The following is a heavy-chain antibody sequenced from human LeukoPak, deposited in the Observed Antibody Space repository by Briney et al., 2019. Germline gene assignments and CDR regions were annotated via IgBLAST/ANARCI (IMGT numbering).Heavy chain of an antibody. D-gene: IGHD4-17*01. J-gene: IGHJ5*02. CDR1: GGSLSSDSYY. Sequence: PSETLSLTCTVSGGSLSSDSYYWSWIPQPAGKGLEWIGRVYSSGSTNYNPSLESRVTISVDTSNNQFSLKLRSVPASDTAVYYCASRNLWAPVTDAWGQGSLVSVSS. V-gene: IGHV4-61*02. CDR2: VYSSGST. CDR3: ASRNLWAPVTDA.